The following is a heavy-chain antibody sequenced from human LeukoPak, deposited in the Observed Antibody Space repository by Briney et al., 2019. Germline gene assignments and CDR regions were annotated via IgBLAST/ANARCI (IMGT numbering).Heavy chain of an antibody. CDR1: GATFSIYA. CDR2: IIPIFGTA. V-gene: IGHV1-69*13. Sequence: GASVKVSCKASGATFSIYAISWVRQAPGQGLEWMGGIIPIFGTANYEQKFQGRVTITADESTSTAYMELSSLRSEDTAVYYCALTPGYSSGWYPGMDVWGQGTTVTVSS. CDR3: ALTPGYSSGWYPGMDV. D-gene: IGHD6-19*01. J-gene: IGHJ6*02.